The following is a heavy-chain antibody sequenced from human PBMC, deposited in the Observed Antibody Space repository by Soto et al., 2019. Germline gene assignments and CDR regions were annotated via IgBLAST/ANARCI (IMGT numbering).Heavy chain of an antibody. D-gene: IGHD1-26*01. V-gene: IGHV7-4-1*01. CDR3: AREGAKNSHRRLSYYYGMDV. CDR1: GYTFTSYA. CDR2: INTNTGNP. J-gene: IGHJ6*02. Sequence: ASVKVSCKASGYTFTSYAMNWVRQAPGQGLEWMGWINTNTGNPTYAQGFTGRFVFSLDTSVSTAYLQIRSLKAEDTAVYYCAREGAKNSHRRLSYYYGMDVWGQGTTVTVSS.